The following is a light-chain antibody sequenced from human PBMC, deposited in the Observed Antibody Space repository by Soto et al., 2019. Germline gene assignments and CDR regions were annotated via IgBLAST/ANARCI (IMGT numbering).Light chain of an antibody. Sequence: QSVLTQPASVSGSPGQSITISCTGTSSDVGRYNIVSWYQQHPGKAPKLMIYEGSKRPSGVSNRFSGSKSGNTASLTISGLQAEDEADYYCGSWDSSLSAYVFGTGTKLTVL. J-gene: IGLJ1*01. CDR3: GSWDSSLSAYV. CDR2: EGS. CDR1: SSDVGRYNI. V-gene: IGLV2-23*01.